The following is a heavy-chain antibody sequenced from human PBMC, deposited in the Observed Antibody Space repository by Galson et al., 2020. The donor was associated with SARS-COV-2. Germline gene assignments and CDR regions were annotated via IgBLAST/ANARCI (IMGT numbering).Heavy chain of an antibody. CDR3: ARAGYCSSTSCYTGAFDI. V-gene: IGHV2-26*01. D-gene: IGHD2-2*01. CDR1: GFSLSNARMG. J-gene: IGHJ3*02. Sequence: ESGPTLVKPTETLTLTCTVSGFSLSNARMGVSWIRQPPGKALEWLAHIFSNDEKSSSTSLKSRLTISKDTSKSQVVLTMTNMDPVDTATYYCARAGYCSSTSCYTGAFDIWGQGTMVTVSS. CDR2: IFSNDEK.